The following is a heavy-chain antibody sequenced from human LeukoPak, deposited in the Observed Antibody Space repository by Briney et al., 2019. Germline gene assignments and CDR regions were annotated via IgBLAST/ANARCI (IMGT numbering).Heavy chain of an antibody. CDR2: IYYSGST. CDR1: GGSISSNSYY. V-gene: IGHV4-39*02. J-gene: IGHJ6*02. CDR3: AIEPRWPYGSGSSHRGVVNYYYGMDV. Sequence: SETLSLTCTVSGGSISSNSYYWGWIRQPPGKGLEWIGSIYYSGSTYYNPSLKSRVTISVDTSKNQFSLKLSSVTAADTAVYYCAIEPRWPYGSGSSHRGVVNYYYGMDVWGQGTTVTVSS. D-gene: IGHD3-10*01.